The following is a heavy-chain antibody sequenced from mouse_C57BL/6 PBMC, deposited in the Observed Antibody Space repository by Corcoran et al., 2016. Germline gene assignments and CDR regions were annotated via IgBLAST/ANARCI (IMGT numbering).Heavy chain of an antibody. V-gene: IGHV1-26*01. CDR3: ARSGGPPNAMDY. J-gene: IGHJ4*01. CDR1: GYKFTDYY. D-gene: IGHD3-1*01. CDR2: INTNNGGP. Sequence: EVQLQQSGPEMVKPGASVKISCKASGYKFTDYYVNCVKQSHGKSHEWIGDINTNNGGPSYNQKFKGKATLTVDKSASTAYMELRSLTSEDSAVYYCARSGGPPNAMDYWGQGTSVTVSS.